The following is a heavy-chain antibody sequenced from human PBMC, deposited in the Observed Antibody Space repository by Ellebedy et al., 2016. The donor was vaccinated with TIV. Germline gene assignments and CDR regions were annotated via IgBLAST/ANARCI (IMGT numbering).Heavy chain of an antibody. CDR3: ASNSKKIGGYLFDS. J-gene: IGHJ4*02. V-gene: IGHV4-4*02. D-gene: IGHD1-26*01. CDR2: IFHSGAS. Sequence: SETLSLTCAVSGGSIIGDAWWSWVRPPPGEGLEWIGEIFHSGASNYNPSLMSRVTVSVDKSKNQFSLKMNSVTAADTAVYFCASNSKKIGGYLFDSWGQGALVIVSS. CDR1: GGSIIGDAW.